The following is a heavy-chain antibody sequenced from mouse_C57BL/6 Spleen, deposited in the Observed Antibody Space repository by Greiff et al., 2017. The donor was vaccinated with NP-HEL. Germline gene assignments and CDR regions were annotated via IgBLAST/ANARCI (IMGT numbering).Heavy chain of an antibody. Sequence: EVQLQESGPGLVKPSQSLSLTCSVTGYSITSGYYWNWIRQFPGNKLEWMGYISYDGSNNYNPSLKNRISITRDTSKNQFFLKLNSVTTEDTATYYCARYYGYDYYAMDYWGQGTSVTVSS. J-gene: IGHJ4*01. D-gene: IGHD2-2*01. CDR3: ARYYGYDYYAMDY. CDR2: ISYDGSN. V-gene: IGHV3-6*01. CDR1: GYSITSGYY.